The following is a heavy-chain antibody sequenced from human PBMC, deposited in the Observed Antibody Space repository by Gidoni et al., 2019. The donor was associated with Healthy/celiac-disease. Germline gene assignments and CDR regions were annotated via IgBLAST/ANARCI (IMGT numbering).Heavy chain of an antibody. Sequence: QFQLVQSGAEVKKPGASVKVPCEVSGYTLTELSMHWVRQAPGKGLEWMGGFDPEDGETIYAQKFQGRVTMTEDTSTNTAYMELSSLRSEDTAVYYCATERITMVRGVPSYYYYGMDVWGQGTTVTVSS. CDR2: FDPEDGET. CDR3: ATERITMVRGVPSYYYYGMDV. V-gene: IGHV1-24*01. CDR1: GYTLTELS. J-gene: IGHJ6*02. D-gene: IGHD3-10*01.